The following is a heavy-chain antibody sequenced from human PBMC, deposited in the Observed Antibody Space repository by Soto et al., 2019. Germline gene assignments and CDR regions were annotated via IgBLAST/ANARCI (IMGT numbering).Heavy chain of an antibody. CDR3: ARRTGQWLAHDY. J-gene: IGHJ4*02. D-gene: IGHD6-19*01. CDR2: MNPNSGNT. CDR1: GYTFTTYD. V-gene: IGHV1-8*01. Sequence: ASVKVSCKASGYTFTTYDVHWVRQATGQGLEWMGWMNPNSGNTDYAQKFQGRVTITRNTSITTTYMELSSLRSEDTAVYYCARRTGQWLAHDYWGQGTLVTVSS.